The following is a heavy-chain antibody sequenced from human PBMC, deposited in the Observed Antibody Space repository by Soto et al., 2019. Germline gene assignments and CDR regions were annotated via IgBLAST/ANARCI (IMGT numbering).Heavy chain of an antibody. J-gene: IGHJ4*02. CDR2: IYYSGST. CDR1: GGSISSGGYY. Sequence: TLSLTCTVSGGSISSGGYYWSWIRQHPGKGLEWIGYIYYSGSTYYNPSLTSRVSISVDTSENQFSLKLTSVTAADTAVYYCAGGSSSGYYRTPNYTFEHWGQGTLVTVSS. V-gene: IGHV4-31*03. CDR3: AGGSSSGYYRTPNYTFEH. D-gene: IGHD3-22*01.